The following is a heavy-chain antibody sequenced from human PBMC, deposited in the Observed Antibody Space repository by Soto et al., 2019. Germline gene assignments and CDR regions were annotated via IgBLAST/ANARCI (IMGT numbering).Heavy chain of an antibody. Sequence: QVQLVQSGAEVKKPGSSVKVSCKASGGTFSSYAISWVRQAPGQGLEWMGGIIPIFGTANYAQKFQGRVTITADESTSTAYMELSSLRSEETAVYYCARGIAAAGHSAIYYYYGMDVWGQGTTVTVSS. J-gene: IGHJ6*02. CDR1: GGTFSSYA. D-gene: IGHD6-13*01. V-gene: IGHV1-69*01. CDR3: ARGIAAAGHSAIYYYYGMDV. CDR2: IIPIFGTA.